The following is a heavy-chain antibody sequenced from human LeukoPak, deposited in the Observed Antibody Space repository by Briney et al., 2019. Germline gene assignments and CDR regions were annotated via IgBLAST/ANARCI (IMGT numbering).Heavy chain of an antibody. J-gene: IGHJ4*02. Sequence: ASVKVSCKASGYTFTGYYMHWVRQAPGQGLVWMGWINPNSGGTNYAQKFQGRVTMTRDTSISTAYMELSRLRSDDTAVYYCARDPGGFGELFDYWGQGTLVTVSS. V-gene: IGHV1-2*02. CDR2: INPNSGGT. CDR1: GYTFTGYY. CDR3: ARDPGGFGELFDY. D-gene: IGHD3-10*01.